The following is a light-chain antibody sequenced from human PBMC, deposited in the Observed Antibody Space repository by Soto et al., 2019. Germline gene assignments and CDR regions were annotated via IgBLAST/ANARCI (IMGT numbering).Light chain of an antibody. J-gene: IGKJ1*01. CDR1: QSIVRW. Sequence: DIQMTQSPSTLSASVGDRVTITCRASQSIVRWLAWYQQKPGKAPKLRIYKASSLETGVPSRFSGSQSETEFTLTISSLQADDFATYYCQQYNDYPWTFGQGTKVDIK. V-gene: IGKV1-5*03. CDR3: QQYNDYPWT. CDR2: KAS.